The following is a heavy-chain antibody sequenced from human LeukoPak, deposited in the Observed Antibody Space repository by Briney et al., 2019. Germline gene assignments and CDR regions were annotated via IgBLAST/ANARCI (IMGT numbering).Heavy chain of an antibody. D-gene: IGHD2-15*01. J-gene: IGHJ4*02. Sequence: SVTLSLTCAVYGGSFSGYYWSWIRQPPGKGLEWIGEINHSGSTNYNPSLKSRVTISVDTSKNQFSLKLSSVTAADTAVYYCAASWKWSHYFDYWGQGTLVTVSS. V-gene: IGHV4-34*01. CDR2: INHSGST. CDR3: AASWKWSHYFDY. CDR1: GGSFSGYY.